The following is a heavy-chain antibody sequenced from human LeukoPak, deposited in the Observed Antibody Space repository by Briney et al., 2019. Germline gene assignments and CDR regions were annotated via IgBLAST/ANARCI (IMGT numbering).Heavy chain of an antibody. CDR3: ARVRRIVGAFYYMDV. V-gene: IGHV4-34*01. CDR1: GDSITSYY. Sequence: SETLSLTCTVSGDSITSYYWSWIRQPPGKGLEWIGEINHSGSTNYNPSLKSRVTISVDTSKNQFSLKLSSVTAADTAVYYCARVRRIVGAFYYMDVWGKGTTVTVSS. J-gene: IGHJ6*03. D-gene: IGHD1-26*01. CDR2: INHSGST.